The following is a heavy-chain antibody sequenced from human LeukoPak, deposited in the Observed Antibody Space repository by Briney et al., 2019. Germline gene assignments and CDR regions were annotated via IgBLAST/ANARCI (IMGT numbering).Heavy chain of an antibody. J-gene: IGHJ6*02. CDR2: ISAYNGNT. CDR3: ARCDDILTGYPPVYYYYYGMDV. D-gene: IGHD3-9*01. CDR1: GYTFTSYG. V-gene: IGHV1-18*01. Sequence: ASVKVSCKASGYTFTSYGISWVRQAPGQGLEWMGWISAYNGNTNYAQKLQGRVTMTTDTSTSTAYMELRSLRSDDTAVYYCARCDDILTGYPPVYYYYYGMDVWGQGTTVTVSS.